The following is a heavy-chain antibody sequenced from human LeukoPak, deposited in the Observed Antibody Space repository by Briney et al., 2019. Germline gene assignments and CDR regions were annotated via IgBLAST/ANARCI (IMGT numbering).Heavy chain of an antibody. Sequence: GGSLRLSCAASGFTVSSNYMSWVRQAPGKGLEWVSVIYSGGSTYYADSVKGRFTISRDNSKNTLYLQMNSLRAEDTAVYYCARGPSSSWSAFDYWGQGTLVTVSS. V-gene: IGHV3-66*02. J-gene: IGHJ4*02. CDR3: ARGPSSSWSAFDY. CDR2: IYSGGST. CDR1: GFTVSSNY. D-gene: IGHD6-13*01.